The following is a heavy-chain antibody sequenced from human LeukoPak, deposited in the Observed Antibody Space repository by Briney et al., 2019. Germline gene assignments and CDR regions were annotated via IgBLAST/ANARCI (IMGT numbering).Heavy chain of an antibody. CDR3: ARVEHYDILTGYSGMDV. CDR2: IYYSGST. V-gene: IGHV4-39*07. D-gene: IGHD3-9*01. J-gene: IGHJ6*02. CDR1: DGSISHSSYY. Sequence: SETLSLTCTVSDGSISHSSYYLGWIRQPPGKGLEWIGSIYYSGSTFYNPSLMSRVTISVDTSKNQFSLKLSSVTAADTAVYYCARVEHYDILTGYSGMDVWGQGTTVTVSS.